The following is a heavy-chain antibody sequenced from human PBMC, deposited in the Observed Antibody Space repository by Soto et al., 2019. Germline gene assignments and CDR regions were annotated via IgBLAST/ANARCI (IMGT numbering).Heavy chain of an antibody. CDR2: ISYDGSNK. CDR3: ARGFRSSIAAAGTKY. J-gene: IGHJ4*02. V-gene: IGHV3-30-3*01. Sequence: GGSLRLSCAASGFTFSSYAMHWVRQAPGKGLEWVAVISYDGSNKYYADSVKGRFTISRDNSKNTLYLQMNSLRAEGTAVYYCARGFRSSIAAAGTKYWGQGTLVTVSS. CDR1: GFTFSSYA. D-gene: IGHD6-13*01.